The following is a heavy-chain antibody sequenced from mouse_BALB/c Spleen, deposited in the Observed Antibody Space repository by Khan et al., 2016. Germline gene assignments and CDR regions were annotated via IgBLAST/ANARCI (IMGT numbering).Heavy chain of an antibody. J-gene: IGHJ4*01. D-gene: IGHD1-1*01. V-gene: IGHV3-8*02. Sequence: EVKLLESGPSLVKPSQTLSLTCSVTGDSITSGYWNWIRKFPGNKLEYMGYISHSGSTYYNPSLKSRLSITRDTSKNQYYLQLNSVTTEDTATYSCARYDGTTDGGGMDYWGQGTSVTVSS. CDR2: ISHSGST. CDR3: ARYDGTTDGGGMDY. CDR1: GDSITSGY.